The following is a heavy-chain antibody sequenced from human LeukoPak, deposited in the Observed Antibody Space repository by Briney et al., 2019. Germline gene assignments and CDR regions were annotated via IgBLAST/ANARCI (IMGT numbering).Heavy chain of an antibody. CDR1: GYTFTSYD. D-gene: IGHD4-17*01. Sequence: GASVKVSCKASGYTFTSYDINWVRQATGQGLEWMGWMNPNSGNTGYAQKFQGRVTMTRNTSISTAYMELSSLRSEDTAVSYCARGYYGDYVYDYWGQGTLVTVSS. J-gene: IGHJ4*02. V-gene: IGHV1-8*01. CDR3: ARGYYGDYVYDY. CDR2: MNPNSGNT.